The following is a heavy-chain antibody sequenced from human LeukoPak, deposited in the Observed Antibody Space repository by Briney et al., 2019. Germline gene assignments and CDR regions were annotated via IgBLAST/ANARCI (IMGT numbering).Heavy chain of an antibody. CDR1: GGSINSY. J-gene: IGHJ6*03. V-gene: IGHV4-59*01. CDR3: ARETSQKGAHYMDV. CDR2: IYYSGYT. Sequence: SETLSLTCTVSGGSINSYWSWIRQPPGKGLKWIGNIYYSGYTTYSPSLRSRVTISVDTSKNQFSLKLSSVTAADTAVYYCARETSQKGAHYMDVWGKGTTITISS. D-gene: IGHD3-16*01.